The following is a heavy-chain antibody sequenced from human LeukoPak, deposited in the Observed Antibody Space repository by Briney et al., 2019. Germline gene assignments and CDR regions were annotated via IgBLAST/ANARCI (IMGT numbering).Heavy chain of an antibody. Sequence: KPGGSLRLSCAPSGLTLYNAWASGARQAPGKGLEWVGRIKRKTDGGTTDYAAPVKGRFTISGEDSTNTLLLPMNSLQTEDTAGDYCVTVEHDDRSVFDYWGQGTLVTVSS. D-gene: IGHD1-14*01. CDR2: IKRKTDGGTT. CDR3: VTVEHDDRSVFDY. CDR1: GLTLYNAW. J-gene: IGHJ4*02. V-gene: IGHV3-15*01.